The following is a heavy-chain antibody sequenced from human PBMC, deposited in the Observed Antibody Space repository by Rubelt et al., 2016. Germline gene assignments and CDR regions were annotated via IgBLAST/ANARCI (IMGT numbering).Heavy chain of an antibody. D-gene: IGHD6-19*01. CDR2: INAGNGNT. Sequence: QVQLVQSGAEVKKPGASVKVSCKASGYTFTSYALHWVRQAPGQRLEWMGWINAGNGNTKYSRRFKGRGTIARETPASTAYMELSSLRSEDTGVYYCACLAVAGTKGAHFDYWGQGTLVTVSS. CDR3: ACLAVAGTKGAHFDY. V-gene: IGHV1-3*01. CDR1: GYTFTSYA. J-gene: IGHJ4*02.